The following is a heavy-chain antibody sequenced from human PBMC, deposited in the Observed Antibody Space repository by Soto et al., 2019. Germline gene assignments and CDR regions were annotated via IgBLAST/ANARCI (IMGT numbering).Heavy chain of an antibody. CDR2: IYYSGST. CDR3: ARVWGGAFDI. Sequence: SESLFLTCTVSGDSISSYYWSWMRQPPGKGLEWIGYIYYSGSTNYNPSLKSRVTISVDTSKNQFSLKLSSVTAADTDVYYCARVWGGAFDIWGQGTMVTVSS. V-gene: IGHV4-59*01. J-gene: IGHJ3*02. D-gene: IGHD3-10*01. CDR1: GDSISSYY.